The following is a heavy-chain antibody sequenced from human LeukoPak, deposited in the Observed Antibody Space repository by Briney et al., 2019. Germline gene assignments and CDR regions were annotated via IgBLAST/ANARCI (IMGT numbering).Heavy chain of an antibody. D-gene: IGHD6-19*01. CDR2: ITGSGGTT. V-gene: IGHV3-23*01. J-gene: IGHJ4*02. CDR3: AKDHGVAMAGFYY. CDR1: GFSFSSYG. Sequence: GASLRLSCAATGFSFSSYGMNWVRQAPGKGVEWVSTITGSGGTTYYAESVKGRFTVSRDSSRNTVYLQLNSLTTEDTAIYYCAKDHGVAMAGFYYWGQGTLVTVSS.